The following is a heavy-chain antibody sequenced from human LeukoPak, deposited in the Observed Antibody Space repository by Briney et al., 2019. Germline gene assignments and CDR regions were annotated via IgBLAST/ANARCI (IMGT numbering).Heavy chain of an antibody. D-gene: IGHD5-24*01. Sequence: ASVKVSCKVSGYTLTELSMHWVRQAPGKGLEWMGGFDPEDGETIYAQKFQGRVTMTEDTSTDTAYMELSSLRSEDTAVYYCASCRWLQFRVHGYYFDYWGQGTLVTVSS. CDR3: ASCRWLQFRVHGYYFDY. V-gene: IGHV1-24*01. CDR2: FDPEDGET. CDR1: GYTLTELS. J-gene: IGHJ4*02.